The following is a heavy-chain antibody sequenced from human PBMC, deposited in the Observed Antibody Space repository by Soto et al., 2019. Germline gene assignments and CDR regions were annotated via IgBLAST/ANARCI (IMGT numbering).Heavy chain of an antibody. D-gene: IGHD2-2*01. CDR3: TRAANYCSRTNCHIDY. CDR2: INPNSGDT. Sequence: GASVKVSCKTSGYTFTGYYTHWVRQAPGQGLEWMGWINPNSGDTHYAQKFQGRVTMTRDMSISTAYLELSRLRSDDTAMYYCTRAANYCSRTNCHIDYWGQGTLVTVSS. V-gene: IGHV1-2*02. CDR1: GYTFTGYY. J-gene: IGHJ4*02.